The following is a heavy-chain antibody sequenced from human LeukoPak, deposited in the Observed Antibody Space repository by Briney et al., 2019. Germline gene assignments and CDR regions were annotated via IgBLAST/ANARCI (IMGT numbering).Heavy chain of an antibody. CDR2: IYYSGST. CDR3: ARDLGSVAAAARGPFDP. D-gene: IGHD6-13*01. CDR1: GGSISSYY. V-gene: IGHV4-59*01. J-gene: IGHJ5*02. Sequence: SETLSLTCTVSGGSISSYYWSWIRQPPGKGLEWIGYIYYSGSTNYNPSLKSRVTISVDTSKNQFSLKLSSVTAADTAVDYCARDLGSVAAAARGPFDPWGQGTLVTVSS.